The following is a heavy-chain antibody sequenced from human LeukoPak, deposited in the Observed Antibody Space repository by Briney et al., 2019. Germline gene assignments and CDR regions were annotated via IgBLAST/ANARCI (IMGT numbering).Heavy chain of an antibody. CDR2: INPNSGGT. CDR3: ARSQYCSGGSCYDYYYGMDV. Sequence: ASLKVSCKASGYTFTGYYMHWVRQAPGQGLEWMGWINPNSGGTNYAQNFQGRVTMTRDTSISTAYMELSRLRSDDTAVYYCARSQYCSGGSCYDYYYGMDVWGQGTTVTVSS. J-gene: IGHJ6*02. V-gene: IGHV1-2*02. CDR1: GYTFTGYY. D-gene: IGHD2-15*01.